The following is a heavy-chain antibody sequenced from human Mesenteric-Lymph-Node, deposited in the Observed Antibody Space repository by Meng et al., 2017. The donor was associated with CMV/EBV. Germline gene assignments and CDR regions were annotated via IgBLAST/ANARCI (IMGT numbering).Heavy chain of an antibody. V-gene: IGHV1-2*02. Sequence: ASVKVSCKASGGTFRSYAISWVRQAPGQRPEWMGWINPNSGLTSYGLRFQGRVTVTRDTSINTAYMDLHRLTIDDTAVYYCARSPLLYWYFDLWGRGTLVTVSS. J-gene: IGHJ2*01. CDR1: GGTFRSYA. CDR3: ARSPLLYWYFDL. CDR2: INPNSGLT.